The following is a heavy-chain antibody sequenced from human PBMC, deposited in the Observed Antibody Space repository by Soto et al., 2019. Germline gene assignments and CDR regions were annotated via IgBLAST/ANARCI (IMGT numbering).Heavy chain of an antibody. CDR3: AKERMGRGDRYKPMVRGHRFDY. Sequence: PGGSLRLSCAASGFTFSSYGMHWVRQAPGKGLEWVAVISYDGGNKYYADSVKGRFTISRDNSKNTLYLQMNSLRAEDTAVYYCAKERMGRGDRYKPMVRGHRFDYCGQGPLVTVYS. V-gene: IGHV3-30*18. D-gene: IGHD3-10*01. CDR1: GFTFSSYG. CDR2: ISYDGGNK. J-gene: IGHJ4*02.